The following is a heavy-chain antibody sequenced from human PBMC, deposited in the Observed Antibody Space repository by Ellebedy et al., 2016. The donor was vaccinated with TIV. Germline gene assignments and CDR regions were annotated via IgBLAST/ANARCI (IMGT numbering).Heavy chain of an antibody. V-gene: IGHV3-23*01. CDR2: ISASGDST. Sequence: PGGSLRLSCAASGLTFSSHAMSWVRQAPGRGLEWVSGISASGDSTYYADSVKGRFTISRDNSKNTLYLQMNSLRAEDTAVYYCARGGVVGPYGMDVWGQGTTVTVSS. D-gene: IGHD1-26*01. CDR3: ARGGVVGPYGMDV. J-gene: IGHJ6*02. CDR1: GLTFSSHA.